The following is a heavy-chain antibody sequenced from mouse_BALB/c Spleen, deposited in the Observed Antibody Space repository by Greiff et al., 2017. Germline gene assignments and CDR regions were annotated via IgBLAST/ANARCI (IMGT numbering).Heavy chain of an antibody. Sequence: LVESGAELAKPGASVKMSCKASGYTFTSYWMHWVKQRPGQGLEWIGYINPSTGYTEYNQKFKDKATLTADKSSSTAYMQLSSLTSEDSAVYYCARWGTTVVSFDYWGQGTTLTVSS. CDR2: INPSTGYT. J-gene: IGHJ2*01. D-gene: IGHD1-1*01. V-gene: IGHV1-7*01. CDR3: ARWGTTVVSFDY. CDR1: GYTFTSYW.